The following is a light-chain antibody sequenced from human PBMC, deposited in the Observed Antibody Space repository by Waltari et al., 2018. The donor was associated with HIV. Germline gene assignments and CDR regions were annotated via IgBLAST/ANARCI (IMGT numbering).Light chain of an antibody. CDR3: SSFADRDGFYVL. CDR2: EVT. CDR1: NSDIGSYDY. J-gene: IGLJ2*01. Sequence: QSALTQPPSASGSPGQSVTLSCTGSNSDIGSYDYVSWYQLHPGKAPKLVISEVTTRPSGVSDRFSGYKSANSAFLTVSGLQAEDEADYYCSSFADRDGFYVLFGGGTRLTVL. V-gene: IGLV2-8*01.